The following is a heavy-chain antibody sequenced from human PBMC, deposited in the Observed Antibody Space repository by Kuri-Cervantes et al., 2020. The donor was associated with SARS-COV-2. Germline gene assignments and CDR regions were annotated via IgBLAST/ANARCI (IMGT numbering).Heavy chain of an antibody. CDR3: ARSRLGYCSSTSCYLDAFDI. CDR1: GFTFSAYY. Sequence: GGSLRLSCAASGFTFSAYYMTWVRQAPGKGLEWVSYISGSGSTKYYADSVKGRFTISRDNGKNSLFLQMNSLRAEDTAVYYCARSRLGYCSSTSCYLDAFDIWGQGTMVTVSS. D-gene: IGHD2-2*01. J-gene: IGHJ3*02. V-gene: IGHV3-11*01. CDR2: ISGSGSTK.